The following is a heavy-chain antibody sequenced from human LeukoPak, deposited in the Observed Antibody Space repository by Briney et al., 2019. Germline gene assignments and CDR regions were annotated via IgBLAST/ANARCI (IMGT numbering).Heavy chain of an antibody. CDR1: GFTFSSYW. D-gene: IGHD4-23*01. CDR2: INWNGGST. J-gene: IGHJ3*01. Sequence: GGSLRLSCAASGFTFSSYWMSWVRQAPGKGLEWVSGINWNGGSTGFADSVKGRFTISRDNAKNSLYLQMNSLRAEDTALYYCARSEAGVTSGDAFDFWGQGTMVTVSS. CDR3: ARSEAGVTSGDAFDF. V-gene: IGHV3-20*04.